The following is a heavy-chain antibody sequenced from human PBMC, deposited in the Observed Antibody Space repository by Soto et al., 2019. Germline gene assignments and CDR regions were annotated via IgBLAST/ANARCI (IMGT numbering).Heavy chain of an antibody. CDR3: ARDGPAAYYDFWSGYYRARTHYGMDV. V-gene: IGHV3-21*01. CDR2: ISSSSSYI. Sequence: EVQLVESGGGLVKPGGSLRLSCAASGFTFSSYSMNWVRQAPGKGLEWVSSISSSSSYIYYADSVKGRFTISRDNSKNSLYLQMNSLRAEDTAVYDCARDGPAAYYDFWSGYYRARTHYGMDVWGQGTTVTVSS. J-gene: IGHJ6*02. CDR1: GFTFSSYS. D-gene: IGHD3-3*01.